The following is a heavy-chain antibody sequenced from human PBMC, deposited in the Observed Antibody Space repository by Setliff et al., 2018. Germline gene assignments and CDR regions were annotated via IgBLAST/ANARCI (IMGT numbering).Heavy chain of an antibody. CDR1: GGSISSGDYY. V-gene: IGHV4-30-4*08. CDR2: IYYSGST. Sequence: SETLSLTCTVSGGSISSGDYYWSWIRRPPGKGLEWIGYIYYSGSTYYNPSLKSRVTISVDTSKNQFSLKLSSVTAADTAVYYCARVMGGSYGFSWFDPWGQGTLVTVSS. J-gene: IGHJ5*02. D-gene: IGHD1-26*01. CDR3: ARVMGGSYGFSWFDP.